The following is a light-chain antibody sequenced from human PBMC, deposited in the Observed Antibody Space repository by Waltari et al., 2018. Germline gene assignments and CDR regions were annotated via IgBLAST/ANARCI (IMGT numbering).Light chain of an antibody. Sequence: EIVMTQSPATLSVSPGERVTLSCRASQSVRSNLAWYQQKPGQGPRLLIYDGSTRGTGIPARFSGSGSGTDFTLTISSLQSEDFAIYYCHQSDDWPPYSFGQGTKLEIK. J-gene: IGKJ2*03. V-gene: IGKV3-15*01. CDR3: HQSDDWPPYS. CDR2: DGS. CDR1: QSVRSN.